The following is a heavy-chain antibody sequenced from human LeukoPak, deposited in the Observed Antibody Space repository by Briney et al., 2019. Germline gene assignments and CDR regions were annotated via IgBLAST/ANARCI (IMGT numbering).Heavy chain of an antibody. J-gene: IGHJ4*02. CDR1: GDSVPSNSAA. D-gene: IGHD1-26*01. Sequence: SPTLSLTFAISGDSVPSNSAAWNWIRQSPARGLEWLGRTYYRCKWYNDYAVSVKSRITINPDTSKNQFSLQLNSLTPEDTAVYYCAKTSGSYADYWGQGTLVTVSS. CDR2: TYYRCKWYN. CDR3: AKTSGSYADY. V-gene: IGHV6-1*01.